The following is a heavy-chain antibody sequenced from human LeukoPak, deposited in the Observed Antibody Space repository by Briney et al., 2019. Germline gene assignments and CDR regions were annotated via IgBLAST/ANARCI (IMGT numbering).Heavy chain of an antibody. V-gene: IGHV3-7*01. D-gene: IGHD2-15*01. CDR1: GFSLRNYW. CDR3: ARDGGLHTNFDY. CDR2: TKPDGSAE. Sequence: GGSLRLSCAASGFSLRNYWMGWVRQAPGKGLEWVANTKPDGSAEYYADSVRGRFTASRDNANNLLYLQMNRLRAEDTAVYYCARDGGLHTNFDYWGQGTLLTVSS. J-gene: IGHJ4*02.